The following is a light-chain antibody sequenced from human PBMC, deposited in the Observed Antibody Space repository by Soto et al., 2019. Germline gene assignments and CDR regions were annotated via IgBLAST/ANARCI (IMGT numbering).Light chain of an antibody. CDR2: GAS. CDR1: QSVSSSY. Sequence: IVMTQSPTTLSVSPGERATLSCRASQSVSSSYLAWYQQKPGQAPRLLIYGASSRATGIPDRFSGSGSGTDFTLTISRLEPEDFAVYYCQQYGSSPLTFGGGTKVEIK. V-gene: IGKV3-20*01. J-gene: IGKJ4*01. CDR3: QQYGSSPLT.